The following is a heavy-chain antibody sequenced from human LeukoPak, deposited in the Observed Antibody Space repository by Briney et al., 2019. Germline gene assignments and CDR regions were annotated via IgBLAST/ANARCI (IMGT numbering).Heavy chain of an antibody. V-gene: IGHV3-20*01. Sequence: GGSLRLSCAASGFTFDDYGMSWVRQAPGKGLEWVSGINWNGGSTGYADSVKGRFTISRDNAKNSLYLQMNSLRAEDTALYHCARENYGSGSYWGYYYYYMDVWGKGTTVTVSS. CDR1: GFTFDDYG. J-gene: IGHJ6*03. CDR2: INWNGGST. D-gene: IGHD3-10*01. CDR3: ARENYGSGSYWGYYYYYMDV.